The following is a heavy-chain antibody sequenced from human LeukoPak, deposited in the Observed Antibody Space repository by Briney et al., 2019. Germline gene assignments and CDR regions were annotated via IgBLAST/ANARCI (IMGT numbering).Heavy chain of an antibody. Sequence: SETLSLTCTVSGGSISSYYWSWIRQPPGKGLEWIGYIDYSGSTNYNPSLKSRVTISVDTSKNQFSPKLRSVTAADTAVYYCARAAYGDYDLFDYWGQGTLVTVSS. CDR2: IDYSGST. CDR1: GGSISSYY. CDR3: ARAAYGDYDLFDY. V-gene: IGHV4-59*01. J-gene: IGHJ4*02. D-gene: IGHD4-17*01.